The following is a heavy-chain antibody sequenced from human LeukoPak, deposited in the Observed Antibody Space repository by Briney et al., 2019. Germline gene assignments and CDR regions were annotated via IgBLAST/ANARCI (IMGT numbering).Heavy chain of an antibody. Sequence: GGSLRLSCVASGFTFRTYTVHWVRQAPGKGLEYVSGINSNGITTYYGDSVKGRFTISRDDSKTTVYLQMGSLRGEDMAVYYCARAVPAYFPDYWGQGTLVTVSS. CDR3: ARAVPAYFPDY. V-gene: IGHV3-64*02. CDR2: INSNGITT. D-gene: IGHD2/OR15-2a*01. CDR1: GFTFRTYT. J-gene: IGHJ4*02.